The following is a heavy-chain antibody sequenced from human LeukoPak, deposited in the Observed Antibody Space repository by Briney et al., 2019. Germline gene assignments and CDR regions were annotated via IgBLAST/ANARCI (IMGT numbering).Heavy chain of an antibody. CDR1: GYTFTSYA. V-gene: IGHV1-3*01. D-gene: IGHD6-13*01. CDR3: ARSYSSSWYGGDY. J-gene: IGHJ4*02. CDR2: INAGNGNT. Sequence: GASVKVSCKASGYTFTSYAMHWVRQTPGQRLEWMGWINAGNGNTKYSQKFQGRVTITRDTSTSTAYMELRSLRSDDTAVYYCARSYSSSWYGGDYWGQGTLVTVSS.